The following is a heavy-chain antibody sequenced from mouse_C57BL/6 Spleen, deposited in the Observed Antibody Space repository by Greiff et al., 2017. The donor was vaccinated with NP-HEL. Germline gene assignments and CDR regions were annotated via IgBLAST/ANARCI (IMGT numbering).Heavy chain of an antibody. V-gene: IGHV1-55*01. D-gene: IGHD1-1*01. CDR1: GYTFTSYW. Sequence: QVQLQQPGAELVKPGASVKMSCKASGYTFTSYWITWVKQRPGQGLEWIGDIYPGSGSTNYNEKFKSKATLTVATSSSTAYMQLSSLTSEDSAVYYCARVLLHYAMDYWGQGTSVTVSS. CDR2: IYPGSGST. J-gene: IGHJ4*01. CDR3: ARVLLHYAMDY.